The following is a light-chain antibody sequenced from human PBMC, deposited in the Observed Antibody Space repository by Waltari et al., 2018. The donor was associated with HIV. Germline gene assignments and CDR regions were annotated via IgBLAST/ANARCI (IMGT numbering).Light chain of an antibody. Sequence: HSALTQPASVSGSPGRPITIFCIGTSSDFSPYNLVPRDQQHPGKAPKLIVYGVSNRPSDVSARFSGSKSGNTASLTISGLQDDDESDYYCSSYTTTGTLVFGSGTKVTVL. J-gene: IGLJ1*01. V-gene: IGLV2-14*03. CDR1: SSDFSPYNL. CDR3: SSYTTTGTLV. CDR2: GVS.